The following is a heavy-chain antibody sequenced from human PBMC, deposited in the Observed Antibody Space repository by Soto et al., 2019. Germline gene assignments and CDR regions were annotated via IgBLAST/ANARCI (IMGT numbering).Heavy chain of an antibody. CDR1: GFPFSSYA. CDR2: ISGSGTTI. Sequence: EVQLLESGGGLVQPGGSLRLSCAASGFPFSSYAMSWVRQAPGRGLEWVSAISGSGTTIYYTDSVKGRFTISRDTSMNTLYLQMNSLSAEDTAAYYCARMLTMVRGVTGLRDFDYWGQGTLVTVSS. V-gene: IGHV3-23*01. CDR3: ARMLTMVRGVTGLRDFDY. D-gene: IGHD3-10*01. J-gene: IGHJ4*02.